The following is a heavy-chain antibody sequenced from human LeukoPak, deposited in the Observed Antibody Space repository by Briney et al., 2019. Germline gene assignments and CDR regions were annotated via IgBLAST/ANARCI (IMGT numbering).Heavy chain of an antibody. D-gene: IGHD3-22*01. Sequence: ASVTVSSKASGYTFITYSIRWVRQAPGQGLEWMGWINPNSGGTNYAQKFQGRVTMTRDTSISTAYMELSRLRSDDTAVYYCARGPTIYYYDSSGYYYDYWGQRTLVTVSS. CDR2: INPNSGGT. J-gene: IGHJ4*02. CDR3: ARGPTIYYYDSSGYYYDY. V-gene: IGHV1-2*02. CDR1: GYTFITYS.